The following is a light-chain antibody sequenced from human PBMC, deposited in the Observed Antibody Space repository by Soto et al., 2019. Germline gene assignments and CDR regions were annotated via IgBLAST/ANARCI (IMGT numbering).Light chain of an antibody. V-gene: IGLV2-8*01. Sequence: QSALTQPPSASGSPGQSVTLSCTGTSNDVGVYNFVSWYQQHPGKAPKLMISEVNKRPSGVPDRFSGSKSGDTASLTVSGLQAEAEADYYCSSYAGSNNLVFGGGTKLTVL. CDR3: SSYAGSNNLV. CDR1: SNDVGVYNF. J-gene: IGLJ2*01. CDR2: EVN.